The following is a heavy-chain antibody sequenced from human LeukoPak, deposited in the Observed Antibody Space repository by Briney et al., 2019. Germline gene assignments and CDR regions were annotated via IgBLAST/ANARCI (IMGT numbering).Heavy chain of an antibody. CDR3: ARAAYSSGWYPDY. CDR2: INHSGST. V-gene: IGHV4-34*01. CDR1: GGSFSGYY. D-gene: IGHD6-19*01. Sequence: SETLSLTCAVYGGSFSGYYWSWIRQPPGKGLEWIGEINHSGSTNYNPSLKSRVTISVDTSKNQFSLKLSSVTAADTAVYYCARAAYSSGWYPDYWGQGTLVTVSS. J-gene: IGHJ4*02.